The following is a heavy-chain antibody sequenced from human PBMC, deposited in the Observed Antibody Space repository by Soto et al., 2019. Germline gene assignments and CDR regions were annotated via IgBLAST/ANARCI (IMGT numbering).Heavy chain of an antibody. CDR2: INPNGGST. V-gene: IGHV1-46*01. CDR1: GYTFTNYH. CDR3: ALPKNTLGWYNF. D-gene: IGHD6-19*01. J-gene: IGHJ4*02. Sequence: QVQVVQSGAEVKKPGASVKVSCKTSGYTFTNYHVHWVRQAPGQGLGRMGAINPNGGSTTYAQHLQGRVTMTSDSSTSTVYMEMGSLRSDDSAVYYCALPKNTLGWYNFWGQGTLVTVS.